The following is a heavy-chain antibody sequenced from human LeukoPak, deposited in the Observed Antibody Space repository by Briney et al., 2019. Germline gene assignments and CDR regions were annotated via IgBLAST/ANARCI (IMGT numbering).Heavy chain of an antibody. V-gene: IGHV3-33*08. J-gene: IGHJ4*02. CDR2: IWFDGSNK. CDR3: ARSQSSSWYGLDY. D-gene: IGHD6-13*01. CDR1: GFTFSSYA. Sequence: PGRSLRLSCAASGFTFSSYAMHWVRQAPGKGLEWVAVIWFDGSNKYYADSVKGRFTISRDNSKNTLFLQMNSLRAEDTTVYYCARSQSSSWYGLDYWGQGTLVTVSS.